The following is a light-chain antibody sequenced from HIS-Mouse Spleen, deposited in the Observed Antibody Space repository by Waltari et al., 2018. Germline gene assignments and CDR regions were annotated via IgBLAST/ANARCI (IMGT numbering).Light chain of an antibody. J-gene: IGKJ1*01. CDR2: AAS. CDR1: QGISSY. Sequence: DIQLTQSPSFLSASVGDRVTITCRASQGISSYLAWYQQKPGQAPKLLIYAASTLQSGVPSRFSGSESGTEFTLTSSSLQPEDFATYYCQQLNSYPPTFGQGTKVEIK. V-gene: IGKV1-9*01. CDR3: QQLNSYPPT.